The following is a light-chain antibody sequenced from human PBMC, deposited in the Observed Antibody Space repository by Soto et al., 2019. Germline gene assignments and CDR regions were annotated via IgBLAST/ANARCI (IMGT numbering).Light chain of an antibody. Sequence: DIVLTQSPATLSLSPGERATLSCGASQSVSSSHLAWYQQKPGQAPRLLIYDASNRATGIPARFSGSGSGTDFTLTISSLEPEDFAVYYCQQRSNWWTFGQGTKVDNK. V-gene: IGKV3-11*01. CDR2: DAS. CDR3: QQRSNWWT. J-gene: IGKJ1*01. CDR1: QSVSSSH.